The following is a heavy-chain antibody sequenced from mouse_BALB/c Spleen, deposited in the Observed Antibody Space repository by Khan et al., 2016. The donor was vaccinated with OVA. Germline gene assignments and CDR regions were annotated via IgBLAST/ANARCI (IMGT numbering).Heavy chain of an antibody. J-gene: IGHJ3*01. V-gene: IGHV5-9*02. D-gene: IGHD2-10*01. CDR2: ISGTGSYT. CDR3: ARPSYYGNPWFTY. Sequence: EVELVESGGGLVKPGGSLKLPCAASGFAFSSYDMSWVRQTPEKRLEWVATISGTGSYTYNPDGVKGRFTITRDNARNTLCLKMSSLISEDTALYYCARPSYYGNPWFTYGGEGTLVTVSA. CDR1: GFAFSSYD.